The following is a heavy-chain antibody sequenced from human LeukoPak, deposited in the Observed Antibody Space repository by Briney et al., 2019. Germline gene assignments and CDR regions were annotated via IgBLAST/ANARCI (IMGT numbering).Heavy chain of an antibody. CDR2: IKQDGSEK. CDR3: ARGKGSYSSSWYPFYYYYYGMDV. V-gene: IGHV3-7*01. J-gene: IGHJ6*02. CDR1: GFTFSSYW. D-gene: IGHD6-13*01. Sequence: PGGSLRLSCAASGFTFSSYWMSWVRQAPGKGLEWVANIKQDGSEKYYVDSGKGRFTISRDNAKNSLYLQMNSLRAEDTAVYYCARGKGSYSSSWYPFYYYYYGMDVWGQGTTVTVSS.